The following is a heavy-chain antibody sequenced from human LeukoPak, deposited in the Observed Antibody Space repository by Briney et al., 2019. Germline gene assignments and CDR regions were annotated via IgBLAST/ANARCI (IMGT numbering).Heavy chain of an antibody. CDR3: ARVAHWSWYEFFDAFDI. Sequence: PETLSLTCAVYGGSFSGYYWSWIRQPPGKGLEWIGEINHSGSTNYNPSLKSRVTISVDTSKNQFSLKLSSVTAADTAVYYCARVAHWSWYEFFDAFDIWGQGTMVTVSS. D-gene: IGHD6-13*01. CDR2: INHSGST. CDR1: GGSFSGYY. J-gene: IGHJ3*02. V-gene: IGHV4-34*01.